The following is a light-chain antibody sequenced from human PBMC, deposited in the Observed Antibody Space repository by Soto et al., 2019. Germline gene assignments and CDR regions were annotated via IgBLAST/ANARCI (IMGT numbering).Light chain of an antibody. Sequence: LCLPDNHGQPASISCRSSQSRVHSDGKTYLNWFQQRPGQSPRRLIYKVSNRDSGVPDRFSVCGAGTGFRLKSGGVAVLQVRVYDLWGALLSWWALDRGTKVDNK. CDR3: WGALLSWWA. J-gene: IGKJ1*01. V-gene: IGKV2-30*02. CDR2: KVS. CDR1: QSRVHSDGKTY.